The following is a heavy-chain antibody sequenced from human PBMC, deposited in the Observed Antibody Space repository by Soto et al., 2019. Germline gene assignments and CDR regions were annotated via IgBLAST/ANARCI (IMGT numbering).Heavy chain of an antibody. CDR2: IHHSGTT. J-gene: IGHJ5*02. V-gene: IGHV4-4*02. CDR1: GDSISSSNW. Sequence: KTSETLSLTCAVSGDSISSSNWWHWVRQPPGKGLEWIGKIHHSGTTNYNPSLKSRVAISVDRSKNQFSLKLNSVTAADTAVYYCARVRQYCSATSCYLDPWGQGTLVTVSS. CDR3: ARVRQYCSATSCYLDP. D-gene: IGHD2-2*01.